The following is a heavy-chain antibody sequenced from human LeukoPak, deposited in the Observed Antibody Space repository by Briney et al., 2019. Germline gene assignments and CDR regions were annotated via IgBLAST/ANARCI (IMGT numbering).Heavy chain of an antibody. J-gene: IGHJ4*02. V-gene: IGHV4-34*01. D-gene: IGHD3-3*01. CDR3: ARGRRAIFGVVTYHPFDY. CDR1: GGSFSGYY. CDR2: INHSGST. Sequence: SETLSLTCAVYGGSFSGYYWSWIRQPPGKGLEWIGEINHSGSTNYNPSLKSRVTISVDTSKNQFSLKLSSVTAADTAVYYCARGRRAIFGVVTYHPFDYWGQGTLVTVSS.